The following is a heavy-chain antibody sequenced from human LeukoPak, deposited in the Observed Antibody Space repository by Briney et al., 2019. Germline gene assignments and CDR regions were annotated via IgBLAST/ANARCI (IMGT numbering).Heavy chain of an antibody. CDR3: FTGSAYYYDS. J-gene: IGHJ5*01. Sequence: GGSLRLSCVASGFIFSSHGMHWVRQAPGKGLEWVAGTSKDGSYKHYVDSVKGRFTISRDNSKNTVFLQMNSLSTEDTAVYSCFTGSAYYYDSWGQGTLVTVSS. CDR1: GFIFSSHG. V-gene: IGHV3-30*03. D-gene: IGHD3-22*01. CDR2: TSKDGSYK.